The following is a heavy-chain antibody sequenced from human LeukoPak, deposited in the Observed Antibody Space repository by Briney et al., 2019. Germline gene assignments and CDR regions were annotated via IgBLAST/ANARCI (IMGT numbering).Heavy chain of an antibody. J-gene: IGHJ4*02. D-gene: IGHD5-18*01. Sequence: PSETLSLTCTVSGGSISTSSYYWGWIRQPPGKGLEWFGSMYYSGSTYYNPSLQSRVTISVDTSKNQFSLRLTSVTAADTAVYYCARQGGLWLRAPFDYWGQGTLVTVSS. CDR1: GGSISTSSYY. CDR2: MYYSGST. CDR3: ARQGGLWLRAPFDY. V-gene: IGHV4-39*01.